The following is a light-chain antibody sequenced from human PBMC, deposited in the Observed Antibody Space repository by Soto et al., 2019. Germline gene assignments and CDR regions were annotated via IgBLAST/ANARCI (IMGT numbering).Light chain of an antibody. CDR2: DVT. CDR3: GSYTSTSTLV. Sequence: QSALTQPASVSGSPGQSITISCTGTSSDVGGYNYASWYQQHPGKAPKLMIYDVTTRPSGVSNRFSGSKSGNTASLTISGLLTEDEADYYCGSYTSTSTLVFGGGTKVTVL. CDR1: SSDVGGYNY. V-gene: IGLV2-14*01. J-gene: IGLJ2*01.